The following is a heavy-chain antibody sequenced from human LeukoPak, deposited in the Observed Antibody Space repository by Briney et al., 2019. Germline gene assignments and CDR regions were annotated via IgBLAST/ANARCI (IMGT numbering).Heavy chain of an antibody. V-gene: IGHV3-7*01. Sequence: PGGSLRLSCAASGFTFATSWMDWVRQAPGKGLEWVANIKGDGSETYYGDSAKGRFTVLRDNAKNSLYLRMDSLRVEDTAIYYCAKSLDYWGQGTLVTVSS. J-gene: IGHJ4*02. CDR2: IKGDGSET. CDR1: GFTFATSW. CDR3: AKSLDY.